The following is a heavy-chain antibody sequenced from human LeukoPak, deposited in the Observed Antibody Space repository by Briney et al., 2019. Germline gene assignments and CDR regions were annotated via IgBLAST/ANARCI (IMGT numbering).Heavy chain of an antibody. J-gene: IGHJ3*02. D-gene: IGHD6-19*01. V-gene: IGHV3-48*03. Sequence: QPGGSLRLSCAASGFTFSSYEMNWVRQAPGKGLEWVSYISSSGSTIYYADSVKGRFTISRDNARNSLYLQMNSLRAEDTAVYYCARDERSSGWYSFAFDIWGQGTMVTVSS. CDR1: GFTFSSYE. CDR3: ARDERSSGWYSFAFDI. CDR2: ISSSGSTI.